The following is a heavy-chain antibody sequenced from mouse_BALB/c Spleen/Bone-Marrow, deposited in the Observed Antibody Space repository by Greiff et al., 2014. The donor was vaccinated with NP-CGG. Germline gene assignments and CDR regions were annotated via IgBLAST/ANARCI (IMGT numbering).Heavy chain of an antibody. J-gene: IGHJ3*01. Sequence: EVNLVESGGDLVKPGGSLKLSCAASGFSFSGYGMSWVRQTPDKRLEWVATIGVGGTYTYYPDSVKGRFTISRDNAKNTLYLRMSILKSEDTAMYYCARPFTTVVATVFAYWGQGTLVTVSA. D-gene: IGHD1-1*01. CDR3: ARPFTTVVATVFAY. CDR2: IGVGGTYT. CDR1: GFSFSGYG. V-gene: IGHV5-6*01.